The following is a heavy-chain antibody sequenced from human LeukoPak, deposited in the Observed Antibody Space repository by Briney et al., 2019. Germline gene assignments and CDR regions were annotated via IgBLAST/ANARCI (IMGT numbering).Heavy chain of an antibody. V-gene: IGHV3-53*01. Sequence: GGSLRLSCAASGFTVSSNYMSWVRQAPGKGLEWASVIYSGGSTYYADSVKGRFTISRDNSKNTLYLQMNSLRAEDTAVYYCARGAVTTNYYYGMDVWGQGTTVTVSS. J-gene: IGHJ6*02. D-gene: IGHD4-17*01. CDR1: GFTVSSNY. CDR3: ARGAVTTNYYYGMDV. CDR2: IYSGGST.